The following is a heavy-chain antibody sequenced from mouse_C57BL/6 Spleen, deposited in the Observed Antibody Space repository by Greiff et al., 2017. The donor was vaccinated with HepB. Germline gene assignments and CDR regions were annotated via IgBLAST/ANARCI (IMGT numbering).Heavy chain of an antibody. CDR3: ARDYGSSKGDYYFDY. CDR1: GYTFTDYN. Sequence: EVQLQQSGPELVKPGASVKIPCKASGYTFTDYNMDWVKQSHGKSLEWIGDINPNNGGTIYNQKFKGKATLTVDKSSSTAYMELRSLTSEDTAVYYCARDYGSSKGDYYFDYWGQGTTLTVSS. V-gene: IGHV1-18*01. CDR2: INPNNGGT. D-gene: IGHD1-1*01. J-gene: IGHJ2*01.